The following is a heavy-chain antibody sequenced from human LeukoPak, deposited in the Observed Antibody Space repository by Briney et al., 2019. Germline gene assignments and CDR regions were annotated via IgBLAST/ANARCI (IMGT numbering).Heavy chain of an antibody. Sequence: GGSLRLSCAASGFTVSSNYMSWVRQAPGKGLEWVSVIYSGGSTYYADSVKGRFTISRDNSKNTLYLQMNSLRAEDTAVYYCASYVADILTGYYRGYYYYMDVWGKGTTVTTSS. CDR2: IYSGGST. CDR3: ASYVADILTGYYRGYYYYMDV. D-gene: IGHD3-9*01. J-gene: IGHJ6*03. V-gene: IGHV3-53*01. CDR1: GFTVSSNY.